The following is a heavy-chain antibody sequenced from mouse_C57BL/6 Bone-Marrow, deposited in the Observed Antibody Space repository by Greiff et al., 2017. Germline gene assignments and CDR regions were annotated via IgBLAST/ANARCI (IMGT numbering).Heavy chain of an antibody. CDR2: IDPENGDT. CDR3: TIRQLRPYYFDY. D-gene: IGHD3-2*02. J-gene: IGHJ2*01. CDR1: GFNIKDDY. V-gene: IGHV14-4*01. Sequence: EVQLQQSGAELVRPGASVKLSCTASGFNIKDDYMHWVKQRPEQGLEWIGWIDPENGDTEYASKFQGKATITADTSSNTAYLQLSSVTSEDTAVYYWTIRQLRPYYFDYWGQGTTLTVSS.